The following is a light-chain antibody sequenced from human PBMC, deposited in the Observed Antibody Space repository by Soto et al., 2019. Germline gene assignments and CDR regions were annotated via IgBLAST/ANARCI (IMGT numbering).Light chain of an antibody. CDR1: SSDVGGYNY. J-gene: IGLJ1*01. CDR3: RSYTSSSTRV. Sequence: QSALTQPASVSGSPGQSLTISCTGTSSDVGGYNYVSWYQQHPGKAPKLMIYDVSNRPSGVSNRFSGSKSGNTASLTISGLQAEDEADYYCRSYTSSSTRVFGTWTKLTVL. V-gene: IGLV2-14*01. CDR2: DVS.